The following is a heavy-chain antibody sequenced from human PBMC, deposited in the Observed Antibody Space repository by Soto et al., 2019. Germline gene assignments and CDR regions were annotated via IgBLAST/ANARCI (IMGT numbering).Heavy chain of an antibody. J-gene: IGHJ3*02. CDR2: IYSGGST. D-gene: IGHD3-16*01. V-gene: IGHV3-66*01. CDR3: ASSEVLGEFADAFDI. Sequence: GESLKISCAASGFTVSSNYMSWVRQAPGKGLEWVSVIYSGGSTYYADSVKGRFTISRDNSKNTLYLQMNSLRAEDTAVYYCASSEVLGEFADAFDIWGQGTMVTVSS. CDR1: GFTVSSNY.